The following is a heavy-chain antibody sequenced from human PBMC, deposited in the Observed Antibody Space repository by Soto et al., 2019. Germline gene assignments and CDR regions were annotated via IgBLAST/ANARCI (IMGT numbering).Heavy chain of an antibody. CDR3: TRDLYYDFWSGYQNYYYYMDV. J-gene: IGHJ6*03. CDR1: GFTFGDYA. CDR2: IRSKAYGGTT. D-gene: IGHD3-3*01. Sequence: GGSLRLSCTASGFTFGDYAMSWFRQAPGKGLEWVGFIRSKAYGGTTEYAASVKGRFTISRDDSKSIAYLQMNSLKTEDTAVYYCTRDLYYDFWSGYQNYYYYMDVWGKGTTVTVSS. V-gene: IGHV3-49*03.